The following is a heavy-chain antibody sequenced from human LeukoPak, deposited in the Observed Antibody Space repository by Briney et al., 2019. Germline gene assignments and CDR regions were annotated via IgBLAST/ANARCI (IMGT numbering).Heavy chain of an antibody. J-gene: IGHJ3*02. CDR1: GGTFSSYA. CDR2: IIPILGIA. Sequence: SVKVSCKASGGTFSSYAISWVRQAPGQGLEWMGRIIPILGIASYAQKFQGRVTITADKSTSTAYMELSSLRSEDTAVYYCASRYCSGGSCYLAFDIWGQGTMVTVSS. CDR3: ASRYCSGGSCYLAFDI. V-gene: IGHV1-69*04. D-gene: IGHD2-15*01.